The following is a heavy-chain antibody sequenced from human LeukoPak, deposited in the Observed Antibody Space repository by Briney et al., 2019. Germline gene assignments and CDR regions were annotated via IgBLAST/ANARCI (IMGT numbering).Heavy chain of an antibody. Sequence: GGSLRLSCAASGFTFSSYSMNWVCQAPGKGLEWVSYISSSSSTIYYADSVKGRFTISRDNAKNSLYLQMNSLRAEDTAVYYCARGPLYGGSDYWGQGTLVTVSS. CDR3: ARGPLYGGSDY. CDR2: ISSSSSTI. CDR1: GFTFSSYS. D-gene: IGHD4-23*01. J-gene: IGHJ4*02. V-gene: IGHV3-48*01.